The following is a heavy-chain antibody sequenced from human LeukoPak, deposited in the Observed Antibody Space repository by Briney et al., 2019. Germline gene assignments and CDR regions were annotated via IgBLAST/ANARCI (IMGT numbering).Heavy chain of an antibody. CDR1: GIIFGDYW. V-gene: IGHV3-7*03. CDR3: ARENSIAARSDFDY. Sequence: GGSLRLSCAVSGIIFGDYWMSCVRQAPGKGLEWVANIREDGKKINYVESVKGRFTISRDNAKDSLYLQMNSLRAEDTAVYYCARENSIAARSDFDYWGQGTLVTVSS. J-gene: IGHJ4*02. D-gene: IGHD6-6*01. CDR2: IREDGKKI.